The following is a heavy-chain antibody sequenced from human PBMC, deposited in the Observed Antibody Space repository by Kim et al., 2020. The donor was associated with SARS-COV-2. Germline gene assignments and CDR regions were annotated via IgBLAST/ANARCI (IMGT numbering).Heavy chain of an antibody. CDR1: GFTFDDYG. Sequence: GGSLRLSCAASGFTFDDYGMSWVRQAPGKGLEWVSGINWNGGSTGYADSVKGRFTISRDNAKNSLYLQMNSLRAEDTALYHCARVREYSSSRVGLATYYYYGIDVWGQGTTVTVSS. J-gene: IGHJ6*02. D-gene: IGHD6-6*01. CDR3: ARVREYSSSRVGLATYYYYGIDV. V-gene: IGHV3-20*01. CDR2: INWNGGST.